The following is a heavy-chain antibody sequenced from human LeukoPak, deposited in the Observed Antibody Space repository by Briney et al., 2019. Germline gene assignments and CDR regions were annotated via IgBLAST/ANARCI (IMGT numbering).Heavy chain of an antibody. CDR1: GGSISSGGCY. CDR2: IYHSGST. CDR3: AREWELEEGYLDY. D-gene: IGHD1-26*01. V-gene: IGHV4-30-2*01. Sequence: SQTLSLTCAVFGGSISSGGCYWSWIRQPPGKGLKWIGYIYHSGSTYYNPSLKSRVTISVDRSKNQFSLKLSSVTAADTAVYYCAREWELEEGYLDYWGQGTLVIVSS. J-gene: IGHJ4*02.